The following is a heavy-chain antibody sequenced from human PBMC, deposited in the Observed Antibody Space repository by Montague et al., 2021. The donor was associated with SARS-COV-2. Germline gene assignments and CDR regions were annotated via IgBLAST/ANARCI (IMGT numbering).Heavy chain of an antibody. Sequence: SLRLSCAASGFTFDDYAMHWVRQAPGKGLEWVSGISWNSGSIGYADSVKGRFTISRDNAKNSLYLQMNSLRAEVTALYYCAKFPQRNYDILIDDAFDIWGQGTMVTVSS. J-gene: IGHJ3*02. V-gene: IGHV3-9*01. D-gene: IGHD3-9*01. CDR2: ISWNSGSI. CDR1: GFTFDDYA. CDR3: AKFPQRNYDILIDDAFDI.